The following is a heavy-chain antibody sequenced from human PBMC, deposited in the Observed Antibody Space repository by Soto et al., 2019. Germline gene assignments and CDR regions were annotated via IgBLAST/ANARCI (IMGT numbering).Heavy chain of an antibody. Sequence: QVQLQESGPGLVKPSQTLSLTCTVSGGSISSGDYFWSWIRQYQGKGLEWIGYIYYSGSTYYNPSLKTTGTISLATSKSQFSLPLRSMTAADTAVSYCARGRALYSNDDSWGQGTLVTVSS. CDR1: GGSISSGDYF. D-gene: IGHD4-4*01. J-gene: IGHJ5*01. CDR3: ARGRALYSNDDS. CDR2: IYYSGST. V-gene: IGHV4-31*01.